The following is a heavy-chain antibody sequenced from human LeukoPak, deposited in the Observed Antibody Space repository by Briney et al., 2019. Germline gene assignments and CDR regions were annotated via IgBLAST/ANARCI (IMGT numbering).Heavy chain of an antibody. CDR3: TTYYYDSSGYPDY. J-gene: IGHJ4*02. V-gene: IGHV3-15*01. CDR1: GFTFSNAW. CDR2: IKSKTDGGTT. Sequence: GGSLRLFCAASGFTFSNAWMSWVRQAPGKGLEWVGRIKSKTDGGTTDYAAHVKGRFTISRDDSRNTLYLQMNSLKTEDTAVYYCTTYYYDSSGYPDYWGQGTLVTVSS. D-gene: IGHD3-22*01.